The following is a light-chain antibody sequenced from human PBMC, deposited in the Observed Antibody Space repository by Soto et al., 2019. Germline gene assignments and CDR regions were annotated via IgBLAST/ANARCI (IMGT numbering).Light chain of an antibody. CDR3: QQSYSTPHT. Sequence: DIQMTQSPSSLSASVGDRVTITCRGSQSISSYLNWYQQKPGKAPKLLIYAASSLQSGVPSRFSGSGSGTDFTLTISSLQPEDFATYYCQQSYSTPHTFGGGTKVEIK. J-gene: IGKJ4*01. V-gene: IGKV1-39*01. CDR2: AAS. CDR1: QSISSY.